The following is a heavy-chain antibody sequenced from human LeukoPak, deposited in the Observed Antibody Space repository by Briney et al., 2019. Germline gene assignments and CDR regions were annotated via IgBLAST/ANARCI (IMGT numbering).Heavy chain of an antibody. Sequence: SETLSLTCTVSGGSISSGSYYWSWIRQPAGKGLEWIGRIYTSGSTNYNPSLKSRVTISVDTSKNQFSLKLSSVTAADTAVYYCARDVANTDDYWGQGTLVTVSS. CDR1: GGSISSGSYY. CDR2: IYTSGST. J-gene: IGHJ4*02. V-gene: IGHV4-61*02. CDR3: ARDVANTDDY.